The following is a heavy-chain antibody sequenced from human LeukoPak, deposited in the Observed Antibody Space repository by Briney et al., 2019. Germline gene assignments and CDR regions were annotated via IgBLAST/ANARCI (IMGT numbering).Heavy chain of an antibody. CDR2: ISGNGRNT. J-gene: IGHJ3*01. D-gene: IGHD6-19*01. Sequence: GRSLRPSCAASRFAFSTFAIYWVRQAPGHGLEYVSGISGNGRNTYYGNSVKGRFTFSRDNSKNTLYLQMGSLTAEDMGVYYCARVSSSGWYAFDFWGQGTMVTVSS. V-gene: IGHV3-64*01. CDR1: RFAFSTFA. CDR3: ARVSSSGWYAFDF.